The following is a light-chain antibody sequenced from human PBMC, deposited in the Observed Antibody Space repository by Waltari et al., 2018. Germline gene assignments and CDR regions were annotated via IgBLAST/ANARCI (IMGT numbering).Light chain of an antibody. J-gene: IGKJ3*01. CDR3: QQHDNYPFS. Sequence: DIQLTQSPSFLSASVGDRVTIPCRASQGISTYLAWYQQEPGKAPKLLIHEASTLQSGVPSRFSGSGSGTEFTLTISSLQPEDFATYYCQQHDNYPFSFGPGTKVEIK. CDR2: EAS. V-gene: IGKV1-9*01. CDR1: QGISTY.